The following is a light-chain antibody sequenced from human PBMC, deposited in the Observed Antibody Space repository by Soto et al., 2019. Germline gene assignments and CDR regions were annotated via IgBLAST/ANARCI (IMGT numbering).Light chain of an antibody. CDR1: SSDVGGYNY. Sequence: QSALTQPRSVSGSPGQSVTISCTGTSSDVGGYNYVSWYQQHPGKAPKLMIYDVSKRPSGVPDRSSGSKSGNTASLTISGLQAEDEADYHCCSYAGSYTYVFGTGTKVTVL. V-gene: IGLV2-11*01. CDR3: CSYAGSYTYV. CDR2: DVS. J-gene: IGLJ1*01.